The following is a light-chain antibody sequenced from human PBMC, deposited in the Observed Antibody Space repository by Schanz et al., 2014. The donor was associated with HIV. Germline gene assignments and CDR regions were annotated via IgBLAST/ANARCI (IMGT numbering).Light chain of an antibody. CDR1: SSSIKTNT. Sequence: QSVLTRPPSASGTPGQRVTISCSGSSSSIKTNTVNWFQQLPGTAPKLLIYNTYHRPSGVPDRFSGSESGTSASLAISGLQSEDEADYYCGTWDDSLKGWVFGGGTKVTVL. CDR3: GTWDDSLKGWV. CDR2: NTY. V-gene: IGLV1-44*01. J-gene: IGLJ3*02.